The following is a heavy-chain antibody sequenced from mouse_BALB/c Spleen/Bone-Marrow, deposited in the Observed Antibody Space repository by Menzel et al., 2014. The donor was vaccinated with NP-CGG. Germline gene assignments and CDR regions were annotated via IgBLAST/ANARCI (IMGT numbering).Heavy chain of an antibody. Sequence: EVHLVESGGGLVKPGGSLKLSCAASGFAFSSYDMSWVRQTPEKRLEWVAYISSGGGSTYYSDTVKGRFTISRDNAKNTLYLQMSSLKSEDTAMYYCARQILRGFAYWGQGTQVTVSA. V-gene: IGHV5-12-1*01. D-gene: IGHD1-1*01. CDR1: GFAFSSYD. CDR3: ARQILRGFAY. J-gene: IGHJ3*01. CDR2: ISSGGGST.